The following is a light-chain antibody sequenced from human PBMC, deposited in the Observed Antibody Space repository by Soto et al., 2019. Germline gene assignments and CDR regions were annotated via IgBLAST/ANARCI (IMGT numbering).Light chain of an antibody. CDR1: QSVNRN. CDR2: DAS. J-gene: IGKJ4*01. CDR3: PQYNNWPLT. V-gene: IGKV3-15*01. Sequence: EIVMTQSPATLSVSPGERATLSCRASQSVNRNLAWYQQKPGQTPRLLIYDASSRATGIPARFSGSGSGTDFPLTISSLQSEDFAVYYCPQYNNWPLTFGGGTNVEIK.